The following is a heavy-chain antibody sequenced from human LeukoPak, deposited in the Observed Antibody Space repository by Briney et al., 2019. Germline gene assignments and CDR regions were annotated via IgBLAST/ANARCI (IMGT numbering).Heavy chain of an antibody. CDR3: AKAWELLGWDY. V-gene: IGHV3-30*04. D-gene: IGHD1-26*01. CDR1: GFTFSNYA. CDR2: LSYDARNK. Sequence: PGGSLRLSCAASGFTFSNYAMHWVRQAPGKGLEWMSVLSYDARNKYFADSVKGRFTLSRDNSKNTLYLQMNNLRTEDTAVYYCAKAWELLGWDYWGQGTLVTVSS. J-gene: IGHJ4*02.